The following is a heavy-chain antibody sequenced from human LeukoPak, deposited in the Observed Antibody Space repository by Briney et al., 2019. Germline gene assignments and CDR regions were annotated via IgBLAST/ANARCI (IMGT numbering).Heavy chain of an antibody. CDR2: TQADGKDI. Sequence: PGGSLRLTCAASGFTFSSYGMHWVRQAPGKGLEGMAFTQADGKDIYYVDSVKGRYTISRDNSKNTMYLQMNSLRVEDTAVYYCAREGRYDTSALSAFDIWGQGTMVTVSS. J-gene: IGHJ3*02. V-gene: IGHV3-30*02. CDR3: AREGRYDTSALSAFDI. CDR1: GFTFSSYG. D-gene: IGHD3-22*01.